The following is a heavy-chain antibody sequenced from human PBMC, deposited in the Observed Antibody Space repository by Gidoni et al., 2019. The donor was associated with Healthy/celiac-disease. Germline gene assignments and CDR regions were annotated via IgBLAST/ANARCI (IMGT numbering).Heavy chain of an antibody. CDR2: IRGSGGST. CDR1: GFTFSSYS. V-gene: IGHV3-23*04. CDR3: AKDGVAVAGTAYYYYYYGR. Sequence: EVQLVESGGGLVQPGGSLRLSCAASGFTFSSYSMSWVRQAPGKGLEWVSAIRGSGGSTYYADSVKGRFTISRDNSKNTLYLQMNSLRAEDTAVYYCAKDGVAVAGTAYYYYYYGRPGPRDHGHRLL. J-gene: IGHJ6*02. D-gene: IGHD6-19*01.